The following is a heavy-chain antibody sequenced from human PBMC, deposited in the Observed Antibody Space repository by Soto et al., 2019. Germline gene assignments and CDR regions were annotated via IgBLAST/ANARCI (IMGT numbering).Heavy chain of an antibody. CDR2: ISYDGSNK. CDR3: AREGRRYYYDSSGYYFAPGPNDAFDI. J-gene: IGHJ3*02. V-gene: IGHV3-30-3*01. CDR1: GFTFSSYA. Sequence: PGGSLRLSCAASGFTFSSYAMHWVRQAPGKGLEWVAVISYDGSNKYYADSVKGRFTISRDNSKNTLYLQMNSLRAEDTAVYYCAREGRRYYYDSSGYYFAPGPNDAFDIWGQGTMVTVSS. D-gene: IGHD3-22*01.